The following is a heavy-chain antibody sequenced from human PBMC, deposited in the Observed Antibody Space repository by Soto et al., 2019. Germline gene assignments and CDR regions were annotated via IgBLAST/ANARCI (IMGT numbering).Heavy chain of an antibody. D-gene: IGHD6-13*01. Sequence: QVQLQESGPGLVKPSETLSLTCTVSGGSISSYYWSWIRQPPGKGLEWIGYIYYSGSTSYNPSLKSRVTISVDTSKNQFSLKLTSVTAADTAVYYCARGSSWLDYWGQGTLVTVSS. J-gene: IGHJ4*02. CDR1: GGSISSYY. V-gene: IGHV4-59*01. CDR3: ARGSSWLDY. CDR2: IYYSGST.